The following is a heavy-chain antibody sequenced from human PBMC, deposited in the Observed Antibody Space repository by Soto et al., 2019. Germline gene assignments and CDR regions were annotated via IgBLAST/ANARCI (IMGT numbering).Heavy chain of an antibody. D-gene: IGHD5-12*01. CDR2: ISAYNGNT. J-gene: IGHJ4*02. V-gene: IGHV1-18*01. CDR3: ARVQSGYDFAY. CDR1: GYTFTSYG. Sequence: QVQLVQSGAEVKKPGASVKVSCKASGYTFTSYGINWVRQAPGQGLEWMGWISAYNGNTHYAQKHQGRDTMTTDTSTITAYMELRSLRSDDTAVYYCARVQSGYDFAYWGQGTLVTVSS.